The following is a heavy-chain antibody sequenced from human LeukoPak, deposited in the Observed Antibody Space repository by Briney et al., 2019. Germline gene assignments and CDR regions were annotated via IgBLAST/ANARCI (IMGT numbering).Heavy chain of an antibody. V-gene: IGHV3-33*01. D-gene: IGHD3-10*02. CDR3: AREISMFVNAFDL. Sequence: GGSLRLSCAASGFTFSNSGMHGAREGPGKGLEGVADIWYDGSNEYYADAVKGRFIISRDNSKNTVHLQINSLRVEDTSVYYCAREISMFVNAFDLWGQGTLVAVSS. CDR1: GFTFSNSG. CDR2: IWYDGSNE. J-gene: IGHJ3*01.